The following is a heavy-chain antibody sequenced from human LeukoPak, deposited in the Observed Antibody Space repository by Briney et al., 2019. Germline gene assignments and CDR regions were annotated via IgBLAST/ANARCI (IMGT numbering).Heavy chain of an antibody. Sequence: ASVKVSCRASGYTFTGYYMRWVRQAPGQGLEWMGRINPNSGGTNYAQKFQGRVTMTRATSISTAYMELSRLRSDDTAVYYCARVMVASRSYFDYWGQGTLVTVSS. CDR2: INPNSGGT. D-gene: IGHD2-8*01. V-gene: IGHV1-2*06. J-gene: IGHJ4*02. CDR1: GYTFTGYY. CDR3: ARVMVASRSYFDY.